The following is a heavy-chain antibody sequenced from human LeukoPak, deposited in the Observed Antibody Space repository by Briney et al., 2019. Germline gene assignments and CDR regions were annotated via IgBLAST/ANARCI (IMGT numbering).Heavy chain of an antibody. CDR2: ISGSGGST. V-gene: IGHV3-23*01. Sequence: GGSLRLSSAASGFTFSSYAMSWVRQAPGKGLEWVSAISGSGGSTYYADSVKGRFTISRDNSKNTLYLQMNSLRAEDTAVYYCAKDRLNEYYYDSSGYYCSYWGQGTLVTVSS. D-gene: IGHD3-22*01. CDR3: AKDRLNEYYYDSSGYYCSY. CDR1: GFTFSSYA. J-gene: IGHJ4*02.